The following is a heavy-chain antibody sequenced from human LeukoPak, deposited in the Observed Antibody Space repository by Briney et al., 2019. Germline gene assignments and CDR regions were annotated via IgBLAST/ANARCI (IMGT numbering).Heavy chain of an antibody. J-gene: IGHJ4*02. CDR2: ITSSGDDI. Sequence: SGGSLRLSCAASRFTFSDYYMSWIRQAPGKGLKWVVYITSSGDDIYYADSVKGRFTISRDNAKNALFLRMSSLRVEDTATYYCASDIVATSGDFWGQGTLVSVSS. V-gene: IGHV3-11*01. CDR3: ASDIVATSGDF. CDR1: RFTFSDYY. D-gene: IGHD5-12*01.